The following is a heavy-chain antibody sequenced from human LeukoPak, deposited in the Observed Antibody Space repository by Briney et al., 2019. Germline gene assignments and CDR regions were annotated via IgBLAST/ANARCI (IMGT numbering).Heavy chain of an antibody. CDR2: ISGSGGST. CDR1: GFTFSSYW. CDR3: AKVAHYYGSGSYYEYYFDY. J-gene: IGHJ4*02. Sequence: GGSLRLSCVASGFTFSSYWMTWVRQAPGKGLEWVSAISGSGGSTYYADSVKGRFTISRDNSKNTLYLQMNSLRAEDTAVYYCAKVAHYYGSGSYYEYYFDYWGQGTLVTVSS. V-gene: IGHV3-23*01. D-gene: IGHD3-10*01.